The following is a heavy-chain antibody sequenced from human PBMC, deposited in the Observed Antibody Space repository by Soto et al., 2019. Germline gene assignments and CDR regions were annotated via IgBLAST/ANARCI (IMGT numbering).Heavy chain of an antibody. Sequence: PGGSLRLSCAASGFTFSTYSMNWVRQAPGKGLEWVSYISSGGSTVYYADSVKGRFTISRDNAKNSLYLQMNSLRAEDTAVYYCARPYIAAAAMSYWGQGTLVTVSS. CDR1: GFTFSTYS. J-gene: IGHJ4*02. CDR3: ARPYIAAAAMSY. V-gene: IGHV3-48*01. CDR2: ISSGGSTV. D-gene: IGHD6-13*01.